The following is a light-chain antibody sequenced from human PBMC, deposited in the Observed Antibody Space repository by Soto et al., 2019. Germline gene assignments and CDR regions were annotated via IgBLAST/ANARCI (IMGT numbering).Light chain of an antibody. V-gene: IGLV2-14*01. CDR2: EVS. CDR1: SSDVGGYNY. J-gene: IGLJ1*01. CDR3: SSYTSSSTYV. Sequence: LTQPGSVSGSPGQSITISCTGTSSDVGGYNYVSWYQQHPGKAPKLMIYEVSNRPSGVSNRFSGSKSGNTASLTISGLQAEDEADYYCSSYTSSSTYVFGTGTKVTAL.